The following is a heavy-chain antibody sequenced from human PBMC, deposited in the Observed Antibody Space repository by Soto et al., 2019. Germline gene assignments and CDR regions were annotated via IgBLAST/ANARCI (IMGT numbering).Heavy chain of an antibody. CDR2: ITSDTKTI. J-gene: IGHJ4*02. Sequence: EVQLVESGGALVQPGGSLRLSCAASGFKFSIYSMNWVRQAPGKGLEWSAYITSDTKTIKYADSVKGRFTSSRDNAKNSVYLQMNRLSPEDMAVYYCARSVEGHFDYWRQGTVVNVSS. V-gene: IGHV3-48*04. CDR1: GFKFSIYS. D-gene: IGHD6-19*01. CDR3: ARSVEGHFDY.